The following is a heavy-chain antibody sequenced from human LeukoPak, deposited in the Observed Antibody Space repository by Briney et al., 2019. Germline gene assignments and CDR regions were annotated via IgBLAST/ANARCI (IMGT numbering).Heavy chain of an antibody. V-gene: IGHV1-69*04. J-gene: IGHJ4*02. D-gene: IGHD3-3*01. Sequence: SVKVSCKASGGTFSSYAISWVRQAPGQGLEWMGRIIPILGIANYAQKFQGRVTITADKSTSTAYIELSSLRSEDTAVYYCARARSRSQLRFLEWLFDYWGQGTLVTVSS. CDR2: IIPILGIA. CDR1: GGTFSSYA. CDR3: ARARSRSQLRFLEWLFDY.